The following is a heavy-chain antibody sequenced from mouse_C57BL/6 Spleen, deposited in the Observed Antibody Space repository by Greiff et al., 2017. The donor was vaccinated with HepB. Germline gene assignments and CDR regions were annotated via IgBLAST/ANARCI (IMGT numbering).Heavy chain of an antibody. Sequence: ESGPGLVKPSQSLSLTCSVTGYSITSGYYWNWIRQFPGNKLEWMGYISYDGSNNYNPSLKNRISITRDTSKNQFFLKLNSVTTEDTATYYCARGCTTVVATDDWYFDVWGTGTTVTVSS. V-gene: IGHV3-6*01. J-gene: IGHJ1*03. CDR2: ISYDGSN. CDR1: GYSITSGYY. CDR3: ARGCTTVVATDDWYFDV. D-gene: IGHD1-1*01.